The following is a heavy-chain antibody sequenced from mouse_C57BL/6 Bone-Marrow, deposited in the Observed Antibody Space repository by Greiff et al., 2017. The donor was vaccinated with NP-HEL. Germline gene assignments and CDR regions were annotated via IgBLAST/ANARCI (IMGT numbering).Heavy chain of an antibody. V-gene: IGHV1-55*01. Sequence: VQLQQPGAELVKPGASVKMSCKASGYTFTSYWITWVKQRPGQGLEWIGDIYPGSGSTNYNEKFKSKATLTVDTSSSTAYMQLSSLTSEDSAVYYCAIYYGNYVGFGYWGQGTTLTVSS. CDR3: AIYYGNYVGFGY. CDR1: GYTFTSYW. CDR2: IYPGSGST. J-gene: IGHJ2*01. D-gene: IGHD2-1*01.